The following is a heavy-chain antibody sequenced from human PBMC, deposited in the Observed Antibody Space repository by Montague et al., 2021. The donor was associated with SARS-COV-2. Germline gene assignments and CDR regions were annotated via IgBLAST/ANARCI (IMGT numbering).Heavy chain of an antibody. V-gene: IGHV4-34*01. D-gene: IGHD2-2*01. J-gene: IGHJ5*02. CDR1: GGSFSDNY. CDR3: GRLGPERHCSVSTCSPS. CDR2: INHRGTS. Sequence: SETLSLTCAVYGGSFSDNYWSWIRKPPGKGLEWIGEINHRGTSNYNPSLKSRVSISVDKSKNQFSLELSSVTAADTAVHYCGRLGPERHCSVSTCSPSWGQGTLVSVSS.